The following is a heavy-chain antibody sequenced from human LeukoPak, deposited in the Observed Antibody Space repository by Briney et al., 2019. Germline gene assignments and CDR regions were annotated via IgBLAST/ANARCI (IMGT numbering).Heavy chain of an antibody. CDR2: ISYDGSDK. CDR3: AKNAVLGRIAAAGTFFDY. Sequence: PGGSLRLSCAASGFTFSSYGMHWVRQAPGKGLEWVAVISYDGSDKYYTDSVKGRFTIPRDNSKNTLYLQMNSLRAEDTAVYYCAKNAVLGRIAAAGTFFDYWGQGTLVTVSS. D-gene: IGHD6-13*01. J-gene: IGHJ4*02. V-gene: IGHV3-30*18. CDR1: GFTFSSYG.